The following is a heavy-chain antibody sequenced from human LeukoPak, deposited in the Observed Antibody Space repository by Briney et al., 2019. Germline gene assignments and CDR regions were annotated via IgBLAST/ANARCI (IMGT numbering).Heavy chain of an antibody. V-gene: IGHV3-48*03. D-gene: IGHD3-22*01. Sequence: GGSLRLSCAASGFTFSSYEMNWVRQAPGKGLEWVSYISSSGSTIYYADSVKGRFTISRDNAKNSLYLQMNSLRAEDTAVYYCARDPNPDSSGYYSWGQGTLVTVSS. CDR2: ISSSGSTI. CDR3: ARDPNPDSSGYYS. CDR1: GFTFSSYE. J-gene: IGHJ4*02.